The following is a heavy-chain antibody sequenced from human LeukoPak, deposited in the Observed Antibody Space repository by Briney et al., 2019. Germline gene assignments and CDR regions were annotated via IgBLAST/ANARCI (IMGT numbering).Heavy chain of an antibody. V-gene: IGHV1-69*13. J-gene: IGHJ5*02. Sequence: ASVKVSCKASGGTFSSCAISWVRQAPGQGLEWMGGIIPIFGTANYAQKFQGRVTITADESTSTAYMELSSLRSEDTAVYYCARGPAAAIPFDPWGQGTLVTVSS. CDR3: ARGPAAAIPFDP. D-gene: IGHD2-2*02. CDR1: GGTFSSCA. CDR2: IIPIFGTA.